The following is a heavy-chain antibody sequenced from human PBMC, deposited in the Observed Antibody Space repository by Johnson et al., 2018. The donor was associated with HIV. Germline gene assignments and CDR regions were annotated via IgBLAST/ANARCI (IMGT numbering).Heavy chain of an antibody. V-gene: IGHV3-33*01. CDR1: GFTFSTYD. CDR2: ARFDGSNK. Sequence: QVQLVESGGGVVQPGTSLRLSCAASGFTFSTYDMHWVRQAPGKGLEWVAVARFDGSNKNYSDSVKGRFTISRDDSKNTLYLQMNSLRAEDTAVYYCATSTASDAFDIWGQGTMVTVSS. CDR3: ATSTASDAFDI. D-gene: IGHD1-1*01. J-gene: IGHJ3*02.